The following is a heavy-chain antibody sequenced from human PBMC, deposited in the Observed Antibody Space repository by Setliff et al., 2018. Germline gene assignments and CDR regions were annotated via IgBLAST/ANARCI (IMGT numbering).Heavy chain of an antibody. Sequence: GGSLRLSCAASGFTFSSYAMHWVRQAPGKGLEWVAVISYDGGNKYYADSVKGRFTISRDNSKNTLYLQMNSLRAEDTAVYYCARAQLVPTPFDYWGQGTLVTVSS. CDR3: ARAQLVPTPFDY. D-gene: IGHD6-13*01. J-gene: IGHJ4*02. CDR1: GFTFSSYA. V-gene: IGHV3-30-3*01. CDR2: ISYDGGNK.